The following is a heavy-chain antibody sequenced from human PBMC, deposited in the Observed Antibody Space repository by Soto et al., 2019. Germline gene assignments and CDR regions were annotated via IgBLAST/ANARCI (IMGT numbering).Heavy chain of an antibody. CDR1: GGSISSGGHY. V-gene: IGHV4-31*11. D-gene: IGHD4-4*01. CDR3: ARSSQSWFFDL. Sequence: QVQLQESGPGLLKPSQTLSLACAVSGGSISSGGHYWSWIRQHSEKGLEWIGYISSSGSTYYNPSLKSRLTISVDPSKNQGSLTLNSVTAADTAVYYCARSSQSWFFDLWGRGTLVTVSS. CDR2: ISSSGST. J-gene: IGHJ2*01.